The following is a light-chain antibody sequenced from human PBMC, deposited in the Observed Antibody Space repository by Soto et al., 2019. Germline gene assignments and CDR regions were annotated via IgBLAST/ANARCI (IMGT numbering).Light chain of an antibody. J-gene: IGKJ4*01. CDR2: GAS. CDR1: QSVSSSY. Sequence: EMGLTLAPGTLSLSPEERATLSCRASQSVSSSYLAWYQQKPGQAPRLLIYGASSRATGIPDRFSGSGSGTDFTLTISRLEPEDFAVYYCQQYGSSPLTFGGGTNVAIK. CDR3: QQYGSSPLT. V-gene: IGKV3-20*01.